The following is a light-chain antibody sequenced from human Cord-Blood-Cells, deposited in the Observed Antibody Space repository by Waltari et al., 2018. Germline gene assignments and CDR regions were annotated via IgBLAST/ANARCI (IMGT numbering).Light chain of an antibody. CDR1: QSISSW. Sequence: DIQMTQSPSTLSASVGDRVTITCRASQSISSWLAWYQQKPGKAPKILIYKASSLESGVPLRFIGSGSGTEFTLTISSLQPDDFATYYCQQYNSYSPYSLGQGTKREIK. CDR2: KAS. J-gene: IGKJ2*03. V-gene: IGKV1-5*03. CDR3: QQYNSYSPYS.